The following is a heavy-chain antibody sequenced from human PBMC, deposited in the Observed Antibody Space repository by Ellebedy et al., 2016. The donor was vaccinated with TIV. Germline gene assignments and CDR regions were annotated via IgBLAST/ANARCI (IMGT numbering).Heavy chain of an antibody. D-gene: IGHD3-22*01. J-gene: IGHJ3*02. CDR2: IYYSGST. V-gene: IGHV4-59*08. Sequence: MPSETLSLTCTVSGGSISSYYWSWIRQPPGKGLEWIGYIYYSGSTNYNTSLKSRVTISVDTSKNQFSLKLSSVTAADTAVYYCARQGYYYDSSGYYDAFDIWGQGTMVTVSS. CDR3: ARQGYYYDSSGYYDAFDI. CDR1: GGSISSYY.